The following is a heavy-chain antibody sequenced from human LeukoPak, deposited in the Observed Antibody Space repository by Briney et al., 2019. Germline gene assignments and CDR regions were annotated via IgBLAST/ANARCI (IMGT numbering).Heavy chain of an antibody. J-gene: IGHJ6*02. CDR1: GGPISSYY. V-gene: IGHV4-59*08. Sequence: PSETLSLTCTVSGGPISSYYWSWIRQPPGKGLEWIGYIYYSGSTNYNPSLKSRVTISVDTSKNQFSLKLSSVTAADTAVYYCARGSYYYYGMDVWGQGTTVTVSS. CDR3: ARGSYYYYGMDV. CDR2: IYYSGST.